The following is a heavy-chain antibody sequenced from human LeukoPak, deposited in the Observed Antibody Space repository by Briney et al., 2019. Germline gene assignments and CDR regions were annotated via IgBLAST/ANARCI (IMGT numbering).Heavy chain of an antibody. Sequence: SETLSLTCSVSGDSVSNDYWTWIRQPPGKGLEWIGNIFTTGGTNYNPSLKSRLAISIDTSKNQFSLKLTSVTAADTAVYYCAREYGDYWGQGTLVTVSS. D-gene: IGHD4-17*01. CDR2: IFTTGGT. V-gene: IGHV4-59*02. J-gene: IGHJ4*02. CDR3: AREYGDY. CDR1: GDSVSNDY.